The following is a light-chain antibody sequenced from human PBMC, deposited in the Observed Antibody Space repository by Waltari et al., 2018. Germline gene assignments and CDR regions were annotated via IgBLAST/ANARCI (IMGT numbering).Light chain of an antibody. J-gene: IGKJ4*01. CDR3: QQVNSFPAT. V-gene: IGKV1-12*01. Sequence: DLQMTQSPSSVSAFVGDSVHITWRASQSMSNWLAWYQQKPGKAPKLLIYGASDLHSGVPSRFSGSGAGTDFTLTISSLQAEDFATYYCQQVNSFPATFGGGTTVEIK. CDR2: GAS. CDR1: QSMSNW.